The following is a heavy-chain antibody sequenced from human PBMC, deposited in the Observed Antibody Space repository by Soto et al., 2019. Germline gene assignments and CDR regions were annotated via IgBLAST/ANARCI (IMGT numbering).Heavy chain of an antibody. Sequence: HPGGSLRLSCAASGFTFSSYGMHWVRQAPGKGLEWVAVISYDGSNKYYADSVKGRFTISRDNSKNTLYLQMNSLRAEDTAVYYCAKAALTTMDFDYWGQGTLVTVSS. V-gene: IGHV3-30*18. J-gene: IGHJ4*02. CDR3: AKAALTTMDFDY. CDR1: GFTFSSYG. CDR2: ISYDGSNK. D-gene: IGHD5-12*01.